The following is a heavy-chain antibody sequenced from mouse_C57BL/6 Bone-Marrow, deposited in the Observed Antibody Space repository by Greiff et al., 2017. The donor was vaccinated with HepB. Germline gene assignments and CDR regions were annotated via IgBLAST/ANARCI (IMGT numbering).Heavy chain of an antibody. J-gene: IGHJ2*01. CDR2: IYPGSGST. V-gene: IGHV1-55*01. CDR3: AREGGLNYGDYFDY. CDR1: GYTFTSYW. D-gene: IGHD1-1*01. Sequence: QVQLQPGAELVKPGASVKMSCKASGYTFTSYWITWVKQRPGQGLEWIGDIYPGSGSTNYNEKFKSKATLTVDTSSSTAYMQLSSLTSEDSAVYYCAREGGLNYGDYFDYWGQGTTLTVSS.